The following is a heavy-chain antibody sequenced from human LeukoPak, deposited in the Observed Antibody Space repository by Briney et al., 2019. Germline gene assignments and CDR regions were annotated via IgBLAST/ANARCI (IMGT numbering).Heavy chain of an antibody. J-gene: IGHJ4*02. D-gene: IGHD3-3*01. CDR1: GYTFTSYG. Sequence: APVKVSCKASGYTFTSYGISWVRQAPGQGLEWMGWISAYNGNTNYAQKLQGRVTMTTDTSTSTAYMELRSLRSDDTAVYYCARAHYDFWSGYYHRHFDYWGQGTLVTVSS. CDR2: ISAYNGNT. V-gene: IGHV1-18*01. CDR3: ARAHYDFWSGYYHRHFDY.